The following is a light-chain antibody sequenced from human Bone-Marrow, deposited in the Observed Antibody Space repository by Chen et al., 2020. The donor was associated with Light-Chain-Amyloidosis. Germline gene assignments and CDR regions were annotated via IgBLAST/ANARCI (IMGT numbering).Light chain of an antibody. CDR3: KQRGNWPIT. Sequence: EIVLTQSPATLSLSPGERATLSCRASQSVSDYLAWYQQKPGQAPRLLIYDTSNRATGIPARFSGSGSGTDFTRTISTLEPEDVAGYYCKQRGNWPITFGGGTKVVI. CDR2: DTS. V-gene: IGKV3-11*01. J-gene: IGKJ4*01. CDR1: QSVSDY.